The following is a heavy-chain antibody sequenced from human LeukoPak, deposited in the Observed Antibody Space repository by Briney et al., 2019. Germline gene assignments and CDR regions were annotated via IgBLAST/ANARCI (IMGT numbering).Heavy chain of an antibody. J-gene: IGHJ4*02. Sequence: ASVTVSCKTSAYSFTGYFFHWIRQAPGQGLEWMGWINANSGDTNYAQQFQGRLTMTGDRSISTVYMELSRLRTDDTAVYYCARDFSWGVDSWGQGTLVTVSS. CDR2: INANSGDT. CDR1: AYSFTGYF. D-gene: IGHD3-10*01. V-gene: IGHV1-2*02. CDR3: ARDFSWGVDS.